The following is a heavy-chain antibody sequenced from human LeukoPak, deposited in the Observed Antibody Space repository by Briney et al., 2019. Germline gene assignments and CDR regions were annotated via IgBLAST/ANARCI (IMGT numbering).Heavy chain of an antibody. Sequence: SVKVSCKASGGTFSSYAISWVRQAPGQGLEWMGGIIPIFGTANYAQKFQGRVTITADESTSTAYMELSSLRSEDTAVYYCARGPMVRGVIAYWYFDLWGRGTLVTVSS. V-gene: IGHV1-69*13. CDR3: ARGPMVRGVIAYWYFDL. D-gene: IGHD3-10*01. J-gene: IGHJ2*01. CDR2: IIPIFGTA. CDR1: GGTFSSYA.